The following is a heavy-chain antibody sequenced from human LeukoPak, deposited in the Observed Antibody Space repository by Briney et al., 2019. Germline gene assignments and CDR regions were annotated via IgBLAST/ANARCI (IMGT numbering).Heavy chain of an antibody. CDR1: GGSISSSSYY. Sequence: SETLSLTCTVSGGSISSSSYYWGWIRQPPGKGLEWIGSIYYSGSTYYNPSLKSRVTISVGTSKNQFSLKLSSVTAADTAVYYCARTPSPYYDSSSMTFDIWGQGTMVTVSS. CDR2: IYYSGST. D-gene: IGHD3-22*01. J-gene: IGHJ3*02. V-gene: IGHV4-39*07. CDR3: ARTPSPYYDSSSMTFDI.